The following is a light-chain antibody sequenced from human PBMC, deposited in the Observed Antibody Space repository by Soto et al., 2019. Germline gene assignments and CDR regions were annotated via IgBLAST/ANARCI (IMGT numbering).Light chain of an antibody. Sequence: DIQMTQSPSTLSASVGDRVTITCRASQSISSWLAWYHQKPGKAPKLLIYDASSLESGVPSRFSGSGSGTEFNLTISSLQPDDFATYYCQQYNSYSPEWTFGQGTKVEIK. V-gene: IGKV1-5*01. CDR2: DAS. J-gene: IGKJ1*01. CDR1: QSISSW. CDR3: QQYNSYSPEWT.